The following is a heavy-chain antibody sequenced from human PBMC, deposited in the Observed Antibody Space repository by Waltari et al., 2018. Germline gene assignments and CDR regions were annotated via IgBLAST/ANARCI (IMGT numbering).Heavy chain of an antibody. V-gene: IGHV4-34*01. D-gene: IGHD6-13*01. CDR1: GGSFSGYY. J-gene: IGHJ4*02. Sequence: QVQLQQWGAGLLKPSETLSLTCAVYGGSFSGYYWSWIRQPPGKGLEWIGEINHSGSTNYNTSLKSRVTISVDTSKNQFSLKLSSVTAADTAVYYCARLSGSWFDYWGQGTLVTVSS. CDR3: ARLSGSWFDY. CDR2: INHSGST.